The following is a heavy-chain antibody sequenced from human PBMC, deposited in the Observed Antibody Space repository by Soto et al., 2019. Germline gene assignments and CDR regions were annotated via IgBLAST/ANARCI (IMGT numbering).Heavy chain of an antibody. CDR1: GFTFSSYA. Sequence: QVQLVESGGGVVQPGRSLRLSCAASGFTFSSYAMHWVRQAPGKGLEWVAVISYDGSNKYYADSVKGRFTISRDNSKNTLYLQMNSLRAEDTAVYYFARDRSPFPRGGMDVWGQGTTVSVSS. D-gene: IGHD3-10*01. V-gene: IGHV3-30-3*01. CDR2: ISYDGSNK. J-gene: IGHJ6*02. CDR3: ARDRSPFPRGGMDV.